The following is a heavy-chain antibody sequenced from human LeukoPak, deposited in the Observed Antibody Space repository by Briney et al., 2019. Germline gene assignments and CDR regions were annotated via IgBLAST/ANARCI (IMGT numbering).Heavy chain of an antibody. CDR2: IGGSGNRT. CDR3: AKNLYCGGGSCYPSALGMDV. J-gene: IGHJ6*02. D-gene: IGHD2-15*01. Sequence: GGSLRLSCAASGFTFSSYAMSWVRQAPGKGLEWVSRIGGSGNRTYYADSVKGRFTISRDNSKNTLFLQMNSLRAEDTAVYYCAKNLYCGGGSCYPSALGMDVWGQGTTVTVSS. CDR1: GFTFSSYA. V-gene: IGHV3-23*01.